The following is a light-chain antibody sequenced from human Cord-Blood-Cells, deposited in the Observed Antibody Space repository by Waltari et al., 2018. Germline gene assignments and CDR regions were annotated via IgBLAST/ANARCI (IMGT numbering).Light chain of an antibody. V-gene: IGKV1-33*01. CDR1: QDLSNY. CDR3: QQYDNLPLT. Sequence: DIQMTQSPSSLSASVGDRVTITCQASQDLSNYLNWYQKKPGKAPKLLIYDASNLETGVPSRFSGSGSGTDFTFTISSLQPEDIATYYCQQYDNLPLTFGGGTKVEIK. CDR2: DAS. J-gene: IGKJ4*01.